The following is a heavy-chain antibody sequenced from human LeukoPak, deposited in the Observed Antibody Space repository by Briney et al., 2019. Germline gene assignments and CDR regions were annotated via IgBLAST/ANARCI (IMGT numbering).Heavy chain of an antibody. CDR3: AKDQSIAARFFHY. J-gene: IGHJ4*02. CDR1: GFTFSSYG. CDR2: ITYDGGNN. Sequence: PWRSLRLSCAASGFTFSSYGMHWVRHAPRKGREWGAVITYDGGNNYYADSVKGRFTISRDNSKNTLYLKMNGLRAEDTAVYYCAKDQSIAARFFHYWGQGTLVTVSS. V-gene: IGHV3-30*18. D-gene: IGHD6-6*01.